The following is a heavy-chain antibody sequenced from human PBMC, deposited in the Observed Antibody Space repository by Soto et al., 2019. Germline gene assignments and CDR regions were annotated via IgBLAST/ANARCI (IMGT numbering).Heavy chain of an antibody. D-gene: IGHD2-15*01. CDR3: ARDPVYCSGGSCYSGAFDI. V-gene: IGHV4-59*01. Sequence: ETLSLTCTVSGGSISSYYWSWIRQPPGKGLEWIGYIYYSGSTNYNPSLKSRVTISVDTSKNQFSLKLSSVTAADTAVYYCARDPVYCSGGSCYSGAFDIWGQGTMVTGSS. J-gene: IGHJ3*02. CDR1: GGSISSYY. CDR2: IYYSGST.